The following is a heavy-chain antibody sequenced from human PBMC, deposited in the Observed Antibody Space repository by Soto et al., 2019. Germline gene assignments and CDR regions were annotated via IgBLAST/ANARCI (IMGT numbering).Heavy chain of an antibody. CDR3: AKDRTITMIVVPHAFDI. CDR1: GFTLSSYA. J-gene: IGHJ3*02. CDR2: ISGSGGTT. D-gene: IGHD3-22*01. Sequence: EVQLLESGGGLVQPGGSLRLSCAASGFTLSSYAMSWVRQAPGKGMEWVSGISGSGGTTYYADSVKGRFTISRDNSKNTLYLQMNSLRAEDTAVYYRAKDRTITMIVVPHAFDIWGQGTMVTVSS. V-gene: IGHV3-23*01.